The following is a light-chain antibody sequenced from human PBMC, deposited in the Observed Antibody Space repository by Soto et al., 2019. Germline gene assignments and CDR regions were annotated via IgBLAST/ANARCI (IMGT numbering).Light chain of an antibody. CDR1: SSNIGNNA. CDR2: LTN. J-gene: IGLJ3*02. V-gene: IGLV1-44*01. Sequence: QSALPQPPSASGTPGQRVTISCSGGSSNIGNNAVNWYQQLPGTAPKLLIYLTNQRPSGVPDRFSGSKSGTSASLAISGLQSEDEADYFCAAWDDTLDGWVFGGRTKLTVL. CDR3: AAWDDTLDGWV.